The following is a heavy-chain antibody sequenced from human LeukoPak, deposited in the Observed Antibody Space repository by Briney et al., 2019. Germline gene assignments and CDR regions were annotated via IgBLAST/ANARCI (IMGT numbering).Heavy chain of an antibody. J-gene: IGHJ4*02. Sequence: SETLSLTCAVYGGSFSGYYWSWIRQPPGKGLEWIGEINHSGSTNYNPSLKSRVTISVDTSKNQFSLKLSSATAADTAVYYCATKPTAMVLHFDYWGQGTLVTVSS. V-gene: IGHV4-34*01. CDR1: GGSFSGYY. CDR2: INHSGST. D-gene: IGHD5-18*01. CDR3: ATKPTAMVLHFDY.